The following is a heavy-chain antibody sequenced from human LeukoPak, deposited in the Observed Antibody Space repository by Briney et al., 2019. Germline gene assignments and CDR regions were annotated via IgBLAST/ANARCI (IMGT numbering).Heavy chain of an antibody. CDR1: GFTVRSNY. CDR2: IYSGSST. J-gene: IGHJ4*02. Sequence: GGSLRLSCAASGFTVRSNYMNWVRQAPGKGLEWVSLIYSGSSTNYADSVKGRFTISRDNSKDTLYLQMNSLRVEDTAVYYCAKGPRPGSSGYPNLDHWGQGTLVTVSS. V-gene: IGHV3-53*01. CDR3: AKGPRPGSSGYPNLDH. D-gene: IGHD3-22*01.